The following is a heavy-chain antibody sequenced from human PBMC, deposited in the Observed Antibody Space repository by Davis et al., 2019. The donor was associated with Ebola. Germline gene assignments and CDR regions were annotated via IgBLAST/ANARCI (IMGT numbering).Heavy chain of an antibody. CDR3: ATDAWAGFDP. D-gene: IGHD1-26*01. CDR2: VNQDGSQT. V-gene: IGHV3-7*03. J-gene: IGHJ5*02. Sequence: GGSLRLSCAASGFSFSSLAMSWVRQAPGKGLEWVATVNQDGSQTYYVASVKGRFTMSRDDAKNSLYLQMNNLRVDDTAVYYCATDAWAGFDPWGQGTLVTVSS. CDR1: GFSFSSLA.